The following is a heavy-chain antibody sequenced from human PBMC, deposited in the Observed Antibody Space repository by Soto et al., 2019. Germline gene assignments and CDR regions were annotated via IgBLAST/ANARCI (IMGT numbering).Heavy chain of an antibody. CDR3: AADYYGSGSYPSMLS. D-gene: IGHD3-10*01. Sequence: ASVKVSCKASGFTFTSSAVQWVRQARGQRLEWIGWIVVGSGNTNYAQKFQERVTITRDMSTSTAYMELSSLRSEDTAVYYCAADYYGSGSYPSMLSWGQGTLVTVSS. CDR1: GFTFTSSA. V-gene: IGHV1-58*01. CDR2: IVVGSGNT. J-gene: IGHJ5*02.